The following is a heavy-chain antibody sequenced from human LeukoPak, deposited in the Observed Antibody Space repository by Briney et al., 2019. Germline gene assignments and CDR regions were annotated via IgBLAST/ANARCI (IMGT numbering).Heavy chain of an antibody. D-gene: IGHD1-1*01. Sequence: GGSLRLSCAASGFSVTSNYMTWVHQAPGKGLEWVSVIYCGGSTYYSDSVKGRFTVSRDNSKNTLFLQMNNLRAEDTAVYYCARDQENEYYFDYWGQGTLVTVSS. J-gene: IGHJ4*02. CDR3: ARDQENEYYFDY. CDR2: IYCGGST. V-gene: IGHV3-53*01. CDR1: GFSVTSNY.